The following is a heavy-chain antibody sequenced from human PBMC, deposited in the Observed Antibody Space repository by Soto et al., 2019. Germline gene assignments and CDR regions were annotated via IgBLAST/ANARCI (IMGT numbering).Heavy chain of an antibody. J-gene: IGHJ5*02. CDR1: GFSLSTSGVG. V-gene: IGHV2-5*01. CDR3: AHAPVGCCRSSSCLNCFDP. Sequence: QITLKESGPTLVKPTQTLTLTCTFSGFSLSTSGVGVGWIRQPPGKALEWLALIYWNDDKRYSPSLKSRLTITKDTSKNQVVLTMTNMDPVDTATYYCAHAPVGCCRSSSCLNCFDPWGQGTLVTVSS. D-gene: IGHD2-2*01. CDR2: IYWNDDK.